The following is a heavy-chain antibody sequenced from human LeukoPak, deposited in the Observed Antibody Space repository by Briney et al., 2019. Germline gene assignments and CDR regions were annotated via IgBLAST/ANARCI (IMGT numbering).Heavy chain of an antibody. D-gene: IGHD3-10*01. CDR2: IYYSGST. J-gene: IGHJ4*02. Sequence: SETLSLTCTISGGSISSYYWSWIRQPPGKGLEWIGYIYYSGSTNYNPSLKSRVTISVDTSKNQFSLKLSSVTAADTAVYYCARTVRGVIGYWGQGTPVTVSS. CDR1: GGSISSYY. CDR3: ARTVRGVIGY. V-gene: IGHV4-59*01.